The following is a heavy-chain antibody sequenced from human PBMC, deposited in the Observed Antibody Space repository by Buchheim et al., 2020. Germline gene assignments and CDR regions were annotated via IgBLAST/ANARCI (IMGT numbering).Heavy chain of an antibody. Sequence: EVQLVESGGGLVKPGGSLRLSCAASGFTFSNAWMSWVRQAPGKGLEWVVRIKSKTDGGTTDYAAPVKGRFTISRADSKNTLYLQMNSLKTEDTAVYYCTTGDYYDSSGYYYSGEFDYWGQGTL. CDR3: TTGDYYDSSGYYYSGEFDY. V-gene: IGHV3-15*01. D-gene: IGHD3-22*01. CDR1: GFTFSNAW. CDR2: IKSKTDGGTT. J-gene: IGHJ4*02.